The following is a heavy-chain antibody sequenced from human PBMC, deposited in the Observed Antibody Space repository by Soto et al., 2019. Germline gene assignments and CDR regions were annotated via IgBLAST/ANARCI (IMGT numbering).Heavy chain of an antibody. CDR3: ARMRGLGEISPYLDY. J-gene: IGHJ4*02. CDR2: SYYSGGT. V-gene: IGHV4-59*01. D-gene: IGHD3-16*01. CDR1: GGSISDYQ. Sequence: QVQLQQSGPGLVKPSETLSLTCSISGGSISDYQWNWIRQPPGKGLEWIGYSYYSGGTNHNPSLKRPLTISLDTATRQFSLRLASETAADTAVYYCARMRGLGEISPYLDYWGQGALVTVSS.